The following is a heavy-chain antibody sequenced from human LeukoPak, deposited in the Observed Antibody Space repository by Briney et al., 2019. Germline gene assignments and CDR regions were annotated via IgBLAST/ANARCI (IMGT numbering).Heavy chain of an antibody. CDR1: GFTFDDYA. J-gene: IGHJ4*02. CDR2: ISWNSGSI. CDR3: AKVAYDSSGYDY. Sequence: GGSLRLSCAASGFTFDDYAMPWVRQAPGKGLEWVSGISWNSGSIGYADSVKGRFTISRDNAKNSLYLQMNSLRAEDTALYYCAKVAYDSSGYDYWGQGTLVTVSS. V-gene: IGHV3-9*01. D-gene: IGHD3-22*01.